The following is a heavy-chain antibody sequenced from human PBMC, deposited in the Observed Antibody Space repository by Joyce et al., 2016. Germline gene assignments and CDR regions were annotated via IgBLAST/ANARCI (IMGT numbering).Heavy chain of an antibody. D-gene: IGHD3-16*01. J-gene: IGHJ4*02. CDR3: ARDGGYYFDY. Sequence: QLHLQESGPGLVKPSETLSLTCTVSGDSVTSLFWNWIRQPPGKGLEWVAHISSTGSTKYNPSLKSRATSSLDAPRNQFSLELTSVTAADSAIYYCARDGGYYFDYWGQGTLVAVSS. V-gene: IGHV4-59*02. CDR2: ISSTGST. CDR1: GDSVTSLF.